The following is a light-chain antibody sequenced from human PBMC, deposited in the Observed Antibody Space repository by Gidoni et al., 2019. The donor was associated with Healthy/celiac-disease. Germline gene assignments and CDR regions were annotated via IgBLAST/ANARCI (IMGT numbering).Light chain of an antibody. J-gene: IGKJ1*01. V-gene: IGKV3-20*01. CDR2: GAS. Sequence: EIVLTQSPGTLSLSPGERATLSCRASQSVSSSYLAWYQQKPGQAPRLLIYGASSRATGIPDRFSGSGSVTDFTLTIRLLEPAFFAVYSCQHSGSSSFTFVPVTKVEIK. CDR3: QHSGSSSFT. CDR1: QSVSSSY.